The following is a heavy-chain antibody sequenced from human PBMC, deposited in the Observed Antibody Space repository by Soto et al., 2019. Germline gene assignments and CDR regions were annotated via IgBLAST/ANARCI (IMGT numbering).Heavy chain of an antibody. V-gene: IGHV3-23*01. J-gene: IGHJ5*01. D-gene: IGHD3-22*01. Sequence: PWGSLRLSCAASGFTFSSYAMGWVRQTPGKGLEWVSAISARVDSTYYADSVKGRFTISRDNSRNTLYLQMNSLRAEDTAVYSCVKVYNSGSYFLESWGQGTLVNVSA. CDR1: GFTFSSYA. CDR2: ISARVDST. CDR3: VKVYNSGSYFLES.